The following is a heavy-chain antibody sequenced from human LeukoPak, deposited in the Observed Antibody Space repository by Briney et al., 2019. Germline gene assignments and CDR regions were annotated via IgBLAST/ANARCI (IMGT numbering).Heavy chain of an antibody. J-gene: IGHJ5*02. CDR2: ISTTGST. V-gene: IGHV4-61*02. D-gene: IGHD3-10*01. CDR1: GGSISSGSYY. CDR3: ARHVGFITMVRGVINNNWFDP. Sequence: SETLSLTCTVSGGSISSGSYYWSWIRQPAGKGLEWTGRISTTGSTNYNPSLKSRVTISVDTSKKQFSLKLSSVTAADTAVYYCARHVGFITMVRGVINNNWFDPWGQGTLVTVSS.